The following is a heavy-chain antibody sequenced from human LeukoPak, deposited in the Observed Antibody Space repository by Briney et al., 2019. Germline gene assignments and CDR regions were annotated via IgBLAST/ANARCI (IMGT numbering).Heavy chain of an antibody. J-gene: IGHJ6*03. CDR2: IIPIFGTA. Sequence: SVKVSCKASGGTFSSYAISWVRQAPGQGLEWMGGIIPIFGTANYAQKFQGRVTITADESTSTAYMELSSLRSEDTAVYYCARVGQYCSSTSCPHGYYYYMDVWGKGTTVTASS. CDR3: ARVGQYCSSTSCPHGYYYYMDV. CDR1: GGTFSSYA. D-gene: IGHD2-2*01. V-gene: IGHV1-69*01.